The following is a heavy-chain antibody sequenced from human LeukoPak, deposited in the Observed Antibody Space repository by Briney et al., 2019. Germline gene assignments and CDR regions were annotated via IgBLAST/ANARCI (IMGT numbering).Heavy chain of an antibody. CDR3: ARGGYSGYDGPDY. D-gene: IGHD5-12*01. CDR2: INSDGSST. Sequence: GGSLRLSCAAPGFTFSSYWTHWVRQAPGKGLVWVSRINSDGSSTSYADSVKGRFTISRDNAKNTLYLQMNSLRAEDTAVYYCARGGYSGYDGPDYWGQGTLVTVSS. CDR1: GFTFSSYW. J-gene: IGHJ4*02. V-gene: IGHV3-74*01.